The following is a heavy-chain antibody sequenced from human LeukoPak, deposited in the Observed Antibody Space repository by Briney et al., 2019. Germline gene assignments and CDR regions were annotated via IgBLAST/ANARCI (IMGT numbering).Heavy chain of an antibody. CDR3: ARVRLPIVGTIGWFDL. CDR2: ISAYNDNT. Sequence: GASVKVPCKASGYSFSTYGITWVRQAPGQGLEWMGWISAYNDNTKYAQKFQDRVITTRDTSTSTAYMELTRLTSDDTAVYYCARVRLPIVGTIGWFDLWGQGTPVTVSS. CDR1: GYSFSTYG. V-gene: IGHV1-18*01. D-gene: IGHD5-12*01. J-gene: IGHJ5*02.